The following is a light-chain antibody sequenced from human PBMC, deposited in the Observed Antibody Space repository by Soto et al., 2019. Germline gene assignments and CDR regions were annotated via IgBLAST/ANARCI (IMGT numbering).Light chain of an antibody. CDR2: GAS. Sequence: IRMTQSPSSLSASTGDRVTITCRASQGISSYLAWYQQKPGKVPKLLIYGASTLQSGVPSRFSGSGSGTDFTLTISSLQPEDVATYYCQKYNSAPRTFGQGTKVDIK. CDR1: QGISSY. J-gene: IGKJ1*01. CDR3: QKYNSAPRT. V-gene: IGKV1-27*01.